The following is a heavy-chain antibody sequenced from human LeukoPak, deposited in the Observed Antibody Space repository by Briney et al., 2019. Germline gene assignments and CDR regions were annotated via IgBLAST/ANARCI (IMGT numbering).Heavy chain of an antibody. CDR1: GYTFTGYY. CDR2: ISAYNGNT. J-gene: IGHJ4*01. D-gene: IGHD3-22*01. V-gene: IGHV1-18*04. CDR3: ARDDYDSSGYYYGY. Sequence: ASVKVSCKASGYTFTGYYMHWVRQAPGQGLEWMGWISAYNGNTNYAQKLQGRVTMTTDTSTSTAYMELRSLRSDDTAAYYCARDDYDSSGYYYGYWGQGTLVTVSS.